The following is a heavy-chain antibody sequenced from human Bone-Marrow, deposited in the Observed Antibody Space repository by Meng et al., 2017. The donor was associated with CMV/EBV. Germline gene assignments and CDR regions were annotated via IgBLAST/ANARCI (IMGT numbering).Heavy chain of an antibody. D-gene: IGHD3-16*01. V-gene: IGHV3-30*02. CDR3: ARSYTAVTFYYYYGMDV. CDR1: GFTFSSYG. CDR2: IRYDGNNE. Sequence: GGSLRLSCAASGFTFSSYGMHWVRQAPGKGLEWVAFIRYDGNNENYADSVKDRFAISRDNSENTVYLQMNSLRVEDTAVYYCARSYTAVTFYYYYGMDVWGQGTTVTVSS. J-gene: IGHJ6*02.